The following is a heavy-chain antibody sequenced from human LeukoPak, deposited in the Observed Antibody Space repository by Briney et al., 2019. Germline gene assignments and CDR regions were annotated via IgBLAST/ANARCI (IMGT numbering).Heavy chain of an antibody. CDR2: KNQEGNDK. Sequence: PGGSLRLSCAASGFTFSSYAMSWVRQAPGKGLEWVANKNQEGNDKYYVDSVKGRFTISRDNTKNSLFLQMNSLRAEDTAVYYCVVTRTRGDHWGQGTLVTVSS. CDR3: VVTRTRGDH. J-gene: IGHJ4*02. D-gene: IGHD4-23*01. V-gene: IGHV3-7*03. CDR1: GFTFSSYA.